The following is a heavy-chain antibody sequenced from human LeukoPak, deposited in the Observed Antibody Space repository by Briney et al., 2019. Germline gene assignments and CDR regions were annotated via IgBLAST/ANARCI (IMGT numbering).Heavy chain of an antibody. D-gene: IGHD6-6*01. J-gene: IGHJ3*02. CDR2: ISGTGDST. V-gene: IGHV3-23*01. CDR1: GLRFSSYA. CDR3: AKHLFGDGSSSPLDGFDI. Sequence: GGSLRLSCAASGLRFSSYAMSWVRQAPGKGLEWVSAISGTGDSTYYADSAKGRFTISRDNSKNTLYLQMNSLRAEDTAVYYCAKHLFGDGSSSPLDGFDIWGQGTMVTVSS.